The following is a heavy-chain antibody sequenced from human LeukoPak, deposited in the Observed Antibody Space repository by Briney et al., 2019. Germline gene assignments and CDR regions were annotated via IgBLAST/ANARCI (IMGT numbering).Heavy chain of an antibody. V-gene: IGHV3-20*04. Sequence: GGSLRLSCAVSGGTTDDYGMSWVRQAPGKGLDWVSGINWDGTNTYYAESVKGRFTISRDSAEKSLYLHMNGLRDDDTAFYYCVTALSSNWYSFDYWGPGTLVTVSS. CDR3: VTALSSNWYSFDY. CDR1: GGTTDDYG. CDR2: INWDGTNT. J-gene: IGHJ4*02. D-gene: IGHD6-13*01.